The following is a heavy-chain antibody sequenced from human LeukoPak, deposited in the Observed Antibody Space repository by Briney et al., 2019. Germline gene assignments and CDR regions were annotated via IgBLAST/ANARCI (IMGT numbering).Heavy chain of an antibody. V-gene: IGHV4-59*01. CDR1: GGSISSYY. Sequence: PSETLSLTCTVSGGSISSYYWSWIRQPPGKGLEWIGYIYYSGSTNYNPSLKSRVTISVDTSKNQFSLKLSSVTAADTAVYYCARIAGDYYDSSGYYPNWFDPWGQETLVTVSS. J-gene: IGHJ5*02. CDR3: ARIAGDYYDSSGYYPNWFDP. CDR2: IYYSGST. D-gene: IGHD3-22*01.